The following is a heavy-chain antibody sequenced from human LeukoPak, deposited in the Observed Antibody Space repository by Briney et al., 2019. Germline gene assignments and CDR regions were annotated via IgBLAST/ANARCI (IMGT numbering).Heavy chain of an antibody. Sequence: ASETLSLTCTVSGGSISSYYWSWIRQHPGKGLEWIGYIYYSGSTYYNPSLKSRVTISVDTSKNQFSLKLSSVTAADTAVYYCARVSEFNYGMDVWGQGTTVTVSS. V-gene: IGHV4-59*06. J-gene: IGHJ6*02. D-gene: IGHD3-10*01. CDR2: IYYSGST. CDR3: ARVSEFNYGMDV. CDR1: GGSISSYY.